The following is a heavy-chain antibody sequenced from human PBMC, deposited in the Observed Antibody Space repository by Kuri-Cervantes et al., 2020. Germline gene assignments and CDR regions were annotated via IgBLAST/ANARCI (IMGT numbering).Heavy chain of an antibody. CDR1: GGSFSGYY. CDR3: ARGNGWYDY. Sequence: SETLSLTCAVYGGSFSGYYWSWIRQPPGKGLEWIGEINHSGSTNYNPSLKSRVTMSVDTSKNQFSLRLSSVTAADTAVYYCARGNGWYDYWGQGTLVTVSS. CDR2: INHSGST. J-gene: IGHJ4*02. V-gene: IGHV4-34*01. D-gene: IGHD6-19*01.